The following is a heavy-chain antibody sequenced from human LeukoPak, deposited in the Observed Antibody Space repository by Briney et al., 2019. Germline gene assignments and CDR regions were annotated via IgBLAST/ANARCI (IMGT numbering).Heavy chain of an antibody. J-gene: IGHJ4*02. CDR2: INPSGGST. CDR3: ARVARSSYGAFDY. V-gene: IGHV1-46*01. Sequence: ASVKVSCKASGYTFISYSMHWVRQAPGQGLEWMGIINPSGGSTSYPQKFQGRVTMTRDTSTSTVYMELSSLRSEDTAVYYCARVARSSYGAFDYWGQGTLVTVSS. D-gene: IGHD4-17*01. CDR1: GYTFISYS.